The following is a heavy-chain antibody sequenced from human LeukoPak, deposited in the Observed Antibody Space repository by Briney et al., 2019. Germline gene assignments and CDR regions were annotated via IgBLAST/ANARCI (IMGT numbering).Heavy chain of an antibody. CDR2: ISRTSSDI. V-gene: IGHV3-11*06. Sequence: GGSLRLSCAASGFSFSERYMTWVRLAPGKGLEWLSYISRTSSDINYADSVKGRFTISRDNAENSLYLQMDSLRVEDTAVYFCARRAGYCSDGICYSGNYFDYWGQGSLVTVSS. CDR1: GFSFSERY. CDR3: ARRAGYCSDGICYSGNYFDY. D-gene: IGHD2-15*01. J-gene: IGHJ4*02.